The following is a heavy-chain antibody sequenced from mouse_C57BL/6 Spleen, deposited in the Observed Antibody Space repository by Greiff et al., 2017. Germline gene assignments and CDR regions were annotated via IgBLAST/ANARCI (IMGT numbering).Heavy chain of an antibody. CDR3: ARDSYNFDV. CDR1: GFTFSDYY. D-gene: IGHD2-12*01. V-gene: IGHV5-16*01. J-gene: IGHJ1*03. CDR2: INYDGSST. Sequence: EVMLVESEGGLVQPGSSMKLSCTASGFTFSDYYMAWVRQVPEKGLEWVANINYDGSSTYYLDSLKSRFIISRDNAKNILYLQMSSLKSEDTATYYCARDSYNFDVWGTGTTVTVSS.